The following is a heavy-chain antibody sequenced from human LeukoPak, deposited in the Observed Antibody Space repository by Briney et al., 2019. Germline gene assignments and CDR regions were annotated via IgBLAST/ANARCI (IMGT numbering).Heavy chain of an antibody. D-gene: IGHD4-17*01. J-gene: IGHJ3*02. V-gene: IGHV3-30*04. CDR1: GLTFSSYA. Sequence: GGSLRLSCAASGLTFSSYAMHWVRQAPGKGLEWVALISYDGSNKYYADSVKGRFTISRDNSKNTLYLQMNSLRAEDTAVYYCANADYGDYVGAFDIWGQGTMVTVSS. CDR3: ANADYGDYVGAFDI. CDR2: ISYDGSNK.